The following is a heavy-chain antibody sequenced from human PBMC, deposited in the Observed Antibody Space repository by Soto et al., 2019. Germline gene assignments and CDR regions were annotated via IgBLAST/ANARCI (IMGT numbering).Heavy chain of an antibody. V-gene: IGHV3-30-3*01. CDR3: ASYSSSWYPVYFQH. D-gene: IGHD6-13*01. Sequence: QVQLVESGGGVVQPGRSLRLSCAASGFTFSSYAMHWVRQAPGKGLEWVAVISYDGSNKYYADSVKGRFTNSRDNSKNTLYLQMNSLRAEDTAVYYCASYSSSWYPVYFQHWGQGTLVTVSS. J-gene: IGHJ1*01. CDR2: ISYDGSNK. CDR1: GFTFSSYA.